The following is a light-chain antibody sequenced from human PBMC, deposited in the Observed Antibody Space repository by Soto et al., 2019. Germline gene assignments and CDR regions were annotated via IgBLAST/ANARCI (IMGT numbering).Light chain of an antibody. Sequence: QSVLTQPPSASGTPGQRVTISCSGSGSSIGTNTVNWYRQLPGTAPKLLIYGDNQRPSGVPDRFSGSKSDTSASLAISGLQSADEADYYCAAWDGSLNNVLFGGGTKLTVL. CDR2: GDN. CDR3: AAWDGSLNNVL. J-gene: IGLJ2*01. CDR1: GSSIGTNT. V-gene: IGLV1-44*01.